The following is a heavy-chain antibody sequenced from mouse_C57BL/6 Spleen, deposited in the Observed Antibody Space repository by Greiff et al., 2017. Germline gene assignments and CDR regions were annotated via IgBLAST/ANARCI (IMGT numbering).Heavy chain of an antibody. CDR3: AREDYYGSHYYFDY. Sequence: EVQLVESGGGLVKPGGSLKLSCAASGFTFSSYAMSWVRQTPEKRLEWVATISDGGSYTYYPDNVKGRFTISRDNAKNNLYLQMSHLKSEDTAMYYCAREDYYGSHYYFDYWGQGTTLTVSS. CDR2: ISDGGSYT. J-gene: IGHJ2*01. V-gene: IGHV5-4*01. D-gene: IGHD1-1*01. CDR1: GFTFSSYA.